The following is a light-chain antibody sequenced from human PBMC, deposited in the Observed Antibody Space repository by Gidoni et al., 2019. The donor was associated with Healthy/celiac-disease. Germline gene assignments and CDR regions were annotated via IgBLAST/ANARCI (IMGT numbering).Light chain of an antibody. CDR1: QSVSSSY. V-gene: IGKV3-20*01. Sequence: IVLTQSTGTLSLSPGERATLSCRASQSVSSSYLAWYQQKPGQAPRLLIYGASSRATGIPDRFSGSGSGTDFTLTISRLEPEDFAVYYCQQYGSSRITFGQGTRLEIK. J-gene: IGKJ5*01. CDR3: QQYGSSRIT. CDR2: GAS.